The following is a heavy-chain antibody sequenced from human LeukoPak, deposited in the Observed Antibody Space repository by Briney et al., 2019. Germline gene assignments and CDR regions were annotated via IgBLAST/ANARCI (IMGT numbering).Heavy chain of an antibody. J-gene: IGHJ4*02. CDR2: ISASGGGT. Sequence: GGSLRLSCAASGFTFSNFAMSWVRQAPGKGLEWVSGISASGGGTYYADSVKGRFTISRDNSKNTLYLQMNSLRAEDTAVYYCAKQGCSGGSCYFDYWGQGTLVTVSS. D-gene: IGHD2-15*01. CDR3: AKQGCSGGSCYFDY. CDR1: GFTFSNFA. V-gene: IGHV3-23*01.